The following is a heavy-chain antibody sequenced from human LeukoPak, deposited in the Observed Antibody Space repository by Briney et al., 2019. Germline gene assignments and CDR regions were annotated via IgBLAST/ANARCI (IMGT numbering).Heavy chain of an antibody. CDR2: IKQDGSEK. J-gene: IGHJ3*02. CDR1: GFTFSSYW. D-gene: IGHD3-3*01. V-gene: IGHV3-7*01. Sequence: GGSLRLSCAASGFTFSSYWMSWVRQAPGKGLEWVANIKQDGSEKYYVDSVKGRFTISRDNSKNTLYVEMNSLRVEDTAMYYCAKDIGRRIFGVAYDAFHIWGQGTMVAVSS. CDR3: AKDIGRRIFGVAYDAFHI.